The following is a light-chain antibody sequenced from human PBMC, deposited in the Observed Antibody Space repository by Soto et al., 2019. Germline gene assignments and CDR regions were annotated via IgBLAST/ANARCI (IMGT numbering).Light chain of an antibody. V-gene: IGKV3-20*01. CDR3: QQYDNSIT. CDR2: GAS. Sequence: EIVLTQSPDTVSLSPGETATLFCRASQSVSSNYLAWYQQKPGQAPRLLIYGASSRATGIPDRFSGSGSGTDFTLTITRLEPEDFAVFYCQQYDNSITFGQGTRLEIE. CDR1: QSVSSNY. J-gene: IGKJ5*01.